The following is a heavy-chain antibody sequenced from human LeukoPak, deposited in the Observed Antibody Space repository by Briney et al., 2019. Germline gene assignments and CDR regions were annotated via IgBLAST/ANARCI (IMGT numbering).Heavy chain of an antibody. D-gene: IGHD4-17*01. J-gene: IGHJ4*02. V-gene: IGHV1-2*02. CDR3: ARSLYGDFFDS. Sequence: ASVKVSCKASGFTFIDYFVHWVRQAPGQGLEWMGWINPNIGDTNSAQKFQGRVTMATDTSISTAYMELSRLRTDDTAVYFCARSLYGDFFDSWGQGTLVTVSS. CDR2: INPNIGDT. CDR1: GFTFIDYF.